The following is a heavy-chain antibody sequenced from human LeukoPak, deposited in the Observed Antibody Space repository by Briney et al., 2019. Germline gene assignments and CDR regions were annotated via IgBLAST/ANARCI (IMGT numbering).Heavy chain of an antibody. CDR3: ARDSRDTYYYDSSTLFDY. CDR2: ISAYNGNT. D-gene: IGHD3-22*01. CDR1: GYTFTSYG. J-gene: IGHJ4*02. V-gene: IGHV1-18*01. Sequence: GASVKVSCEASGYTFTSYGISWVRQAPGQGLEWMGWISAYNGNTNYAQKLQGRVTMTTGTSTSTAYMELRSLRSDDTAVYYCARDSRDTYYYDSSTLFDYWGQGTLVTVSS.